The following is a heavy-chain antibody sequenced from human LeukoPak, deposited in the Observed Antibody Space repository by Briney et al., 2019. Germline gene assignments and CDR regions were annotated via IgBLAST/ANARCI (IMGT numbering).Heavy chain of an antibody. CDR1: GGSIRSSDYY. D-gene: IGHD2-2*01. Sequence: SETVSLTCTVSGGSIRSSDYYWGWIRQPPRKGQEWIGSIHYSGRTYYNPSLKSRVTISEDTSKNQFSLELSYVTAADTAVYYCARVPGYCSRTSCYPYYMDVWGKGTTVTVSS. V-gene: IGHV4-39*02. CDR3: ARVPGYCSRTSCYPYYMDV. J-gene: IGHJ6*03. CDR2: IHYSGRT.